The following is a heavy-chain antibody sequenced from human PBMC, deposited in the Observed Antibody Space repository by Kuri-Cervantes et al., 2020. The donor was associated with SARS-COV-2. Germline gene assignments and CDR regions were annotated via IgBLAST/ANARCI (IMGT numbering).Heavy chain of an antibody. CDR1: GFTFSSYS. J-gene: IGHJ4*02. CDR2: ISSSSSYI. V-gene: IGHV3-21*01. CDR3: ARDRGEDIVVVVAASAYDY. Sequence: GGSLRLSCAASGFTFSSYSMNWVRQAPGKGLGWVSSISSSSSYIYYADSVKGRFTISRDNAKNSLYLQMNSLRAEDTAVYYCARDRGEDIVVVVAASAYDYWGQGTLVTVSS. D-gene: IGHD2-15*01.